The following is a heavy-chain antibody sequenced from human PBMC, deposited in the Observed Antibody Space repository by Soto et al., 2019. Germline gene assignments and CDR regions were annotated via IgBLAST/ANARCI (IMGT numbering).Heavy chain of an antibody. CDR2: IYYSGST. J-gene: IGHJ4*02. V-gene: IGHV4-59*12. Sequence: NPSETLSLTCTVSGGSISSYYWSWIRQPPGKGLEWIGYIYYSGSTNYNPSLKSRVTISVDTSKNQFSLKLSSVTAADTAVYYCARYYSYGYSFGYWGQGTLVTVSS. CDR1: GGSISSYY. D-gene: IGHD5-18*01. CDR3: ARYYSYGYSFGY.